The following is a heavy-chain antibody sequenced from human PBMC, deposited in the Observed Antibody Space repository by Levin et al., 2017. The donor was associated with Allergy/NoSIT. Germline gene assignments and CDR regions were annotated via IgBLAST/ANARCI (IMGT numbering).Heavy chain of an antibody. J-gene: IGHJ4*02. CDR1: GFTFSSYA. CDR3: ARDHYCSGGSCYSFGVFDY. V-gene: IGHV3-30-3*01. D-gene: IGHD2-15*01. Sequence: GGSLRLSCAASGFTFSSYAMHWVRQAPGKGLEWVAVISYDGSNKYYADSVKGRFTISRDNSKNTLYLQMNSLRAEDTAVYYCARDHYCSGGSCYSFGVFDYWGQGTLVTVSS. CDR2: ISYDGSNK.